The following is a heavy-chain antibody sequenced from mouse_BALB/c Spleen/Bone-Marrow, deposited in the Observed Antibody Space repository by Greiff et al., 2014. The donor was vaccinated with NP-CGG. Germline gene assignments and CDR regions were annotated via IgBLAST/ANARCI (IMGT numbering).Heavy chain of an antibody. CDR3: TRDDGSFAY. J-gene: IGHJ3*01. V-gene: IGHV1-69*02. D-gene: IGHD2-3*01. CDR2: IYPSDSYT. Sequence: QVQLQQPGAELVRPGASVRLSCKASGYTFTSYWINWVKQRPGQGLEWIGNIYPSDSYTNYNQKFKDKATLTVDKSSSTAYVQLSSPTSEDSAVYYCTRDDGSFAYWGQGTLVTVSA. CDR1: GYTFTSYW.